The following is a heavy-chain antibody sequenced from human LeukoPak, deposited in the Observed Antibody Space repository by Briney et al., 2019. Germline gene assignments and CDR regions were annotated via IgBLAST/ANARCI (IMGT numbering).Heavy chain of an antibody. D-gene: IGHD2-21*02. V-gene: IGHV1-18*01. CDR1: GYTFISYG. Sequence: ASVKVSCKASGYTFISYGISWVRQAPGQGLEWMGWISGYNGNTDYAQNLQGRVTMTTDTSTSTAYMELRSLRSDDTAVYYCARGLGVVTAQSEQPKPRYFDLWGRGTQVTVSS. J-gene: IGHJ2*01. CDR3: ARGLGVVTAQSEQPKPRYFDL. CDR2: ISGYNGNT.